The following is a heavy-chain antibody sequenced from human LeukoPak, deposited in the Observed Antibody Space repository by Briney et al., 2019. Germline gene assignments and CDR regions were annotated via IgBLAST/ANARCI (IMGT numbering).Heavy chain of an antibody. Sequence: GGSLRLSCAASGFTFSSYAMHWVRQVPGKGLEWVAVISYDGSNKYYADSVKGRFTISRDNSKNTLYLQMNSLRAEDTAVYYCARASRYYYDSSGYFYYYGMDVWGQGTTVTVSS. CDR2: ISYDGSNK. D-gene: IGHD3-22*01. V-gene: IGHV3-30*04. CDR1: GFTFSSYA. J-gene: IGHJ6*02. CDR3: ARASRYYYDSSGYFYYYGMDV.